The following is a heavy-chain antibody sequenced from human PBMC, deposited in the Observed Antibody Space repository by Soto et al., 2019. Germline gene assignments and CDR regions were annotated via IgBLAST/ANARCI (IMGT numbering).Heavy chain of an antibody. J-gene: IGHJ3*02. CDR2: IYSGGST. Sequence: GGSLRLSCAASGFTVSTSQMTWVRQAPGKGLEWVSVIYSGGSTYYADSVEGRFTISRDNSKNTVYLQMNSLRAEDTAVYYCARAGYSYGTGAFDIWGQGTMVTVSS. CDR1: GFTVSTSQ. CDR3: ARAGYSYGTGAFDI. V-gene: IGHV3-66*01. D-gene: IGHD5-18*01.